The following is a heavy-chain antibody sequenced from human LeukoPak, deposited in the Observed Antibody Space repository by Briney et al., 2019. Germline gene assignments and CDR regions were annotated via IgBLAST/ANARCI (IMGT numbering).Heavy chain of an antibody. CDR2: IYYSGST. CDR3: AILSGGEEAY. CDR1: GGSFNTYY. Sequence: SETLSLTCAVYGGSFNTYYWSWIRQPPGKGLEWVGYIYYSGSTNYNPSLKSRVTISIDTSKNQFSLKLSSVTPADTAMYYCAILSGGEEAYWGQGILVTVSS. D-gene: IGHD2-21*01. V-gene: IGHV4-59*01. J-gene: IGHJ4*02.